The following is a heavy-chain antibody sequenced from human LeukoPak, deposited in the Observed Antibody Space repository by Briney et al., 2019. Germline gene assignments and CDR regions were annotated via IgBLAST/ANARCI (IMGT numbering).Heavy chain of an antibody. Sequence: PSETLSLTCTISGGSISSNYWGWIRQPPGKGLEWIGYICYNGRTKNNPSLKSRVTISLETSKNKFSLKLSYVTAADTAVYYCASGPDFYMDVWGKGATVTVSS. CDR1: GGSISSNY. CDR3: ASGPDFYMDV. J-gene: IGHJ6*03. V-gene: IGHV4-59*13. CDR2: ICYNGRT. D-gene: IGHD3-3*01.